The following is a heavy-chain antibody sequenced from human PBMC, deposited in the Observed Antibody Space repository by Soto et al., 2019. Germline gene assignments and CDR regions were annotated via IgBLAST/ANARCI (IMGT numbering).Heavy chain of an antibody. CDR1: GFTFSSYS. J-gene: IGHJ3*02. V-gene: IGHV3-21*01. D-gene: IGHD3-22*01. CDR2: ISSSSTYI. Sequence: EVQLVESGGGLVKPGGSLRLSCAASGFTFSSYSMNWVRQAPGKGLEWVSSISSSSTYIYYADSVKGRFTISRDNAKNSLYLQMNSLRAEDTAVYYCARAADYDSSGYYVDSFDMWGQGTMVTVSS. CDR3: ARAADYDSSGYYVDSFDM.